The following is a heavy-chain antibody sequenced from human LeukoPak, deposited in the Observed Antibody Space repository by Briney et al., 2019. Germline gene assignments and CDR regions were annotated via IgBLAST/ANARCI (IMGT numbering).Heavy chain of an antibody. CDR2: IYYSGST. CDR3: ARGRYPQPGIAVAGTLLD. V-gene: IGHV4-31*03. CDR1: GGSISNGGYY. D-gene: IGHD6-19*01. J-gene: IGHJ4*02. Sequence: SETLSLTCTVSGGSISNGGYYWSWIRQHPGKGLEWIGYIYYSGSTYYNPSLKSRVTISVDTSKSQFSLKLSSVTAADTAVYYCARGRYPQPGIAVAGTLLDWGQGTLVTVSS.